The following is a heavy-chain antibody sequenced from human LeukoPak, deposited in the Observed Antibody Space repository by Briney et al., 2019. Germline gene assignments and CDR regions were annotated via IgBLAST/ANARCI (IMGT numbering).Heavy chain of an antibody. CDR1: GYTFTSYY. Sequence: ASVKVSCKASGYTFTSYYMHWVRQAPGQGLETMGIIIPTGGSTNYPQNFQGRVTMTRDTSTSTVYMELSSLRSEDTAVYYCARGSNSGSYRAAFDIWGQGTMVTVSS. V-gene: IGHV1-46*01. CDR3: ARGSNSGSYRAAFDI. J-gene: IGHJ3*02. CDR2: IIPTGGST. D-gene: IGHD1-26*01.